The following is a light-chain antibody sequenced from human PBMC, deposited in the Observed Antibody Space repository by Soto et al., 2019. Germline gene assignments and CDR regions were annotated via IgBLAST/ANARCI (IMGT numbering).Light chain of an antibody. V-gene: IGKV1-5*03. CDR2: KAS. CDR1: QSISSW. CDR3: QQYNSYPT. Sequence: IQMTQSTSTLSASVGDRVTITCRASQSISSWLAWYQQKPGKAPKLLIYKASSLESGVPSRFSGSGSGTEFTLTISSLQPDDFATYYCQQYNSYPTFGQGTRLEI. J-gene: IGKJ5*01.